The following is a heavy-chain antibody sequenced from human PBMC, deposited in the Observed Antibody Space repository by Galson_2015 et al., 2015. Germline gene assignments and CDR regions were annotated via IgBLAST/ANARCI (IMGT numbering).Heavy chain of an antibody. CDR3: AKEGYCSGGSCYYYYYYGMDV. CDR2: ISYDGSNK. V-gene: IGHV3-30*18. CDR1: GFTFSSYG. Sequence: SLRLSCAASGFTFSSYGMHWVRQAPGKGLEWVAVISYDGSNKYYADSVKGRFTISRDNSKNTLYLQMNSLRAEDTAVYYCAKEGYCSGGSCYYYYYYGMDVWGQGTTVTVSS. D-gene: IGHD2-15*01. J-gene: IGHJ6*02.